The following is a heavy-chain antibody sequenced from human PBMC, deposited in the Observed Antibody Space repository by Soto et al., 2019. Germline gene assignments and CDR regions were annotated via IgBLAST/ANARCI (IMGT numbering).Heavy chain of an antibody. V-gene: IGHV4-59*08. CDR1: GGSISSYY. J-gene: IGHJ4*02. Sequence: QVQLQESGPGLVKPSETLSLTCTVSGGSISSYYWSWIRQPPGKGLEWIGYIYYSGSTNYNPSLKSRVTISVDTSKNQFSLKLSSVTAADTAVYYCASQGDSYYFDYWGQGTLVTVSS. CDR2: IYYSGST. D-gene: IGHD2-21*02. CDR3: ASQGDSYYFDY.